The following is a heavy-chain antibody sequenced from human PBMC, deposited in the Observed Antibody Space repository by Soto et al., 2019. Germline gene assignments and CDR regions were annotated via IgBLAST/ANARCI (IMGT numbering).Heavy chain of an antibody. D-gene: IGHD3-3*02. CDR2: IFYLGSS. J-gene: IGHJ5*02. CDR1: GDSIISSDFY. CDR3: ARHSLALRKNNWFDP. Sequence: SETLSLTCTVYGDSIISSDFYWGWVRQPPGKGLEWIGSIFYLGSSYYNPSLKSRVTMSVDTSKNQFSLRLRSVTAADTALYFCARHSLALRKNNWFDPWGQGIMVTVSS. V-gene: IGHV4-39*01.